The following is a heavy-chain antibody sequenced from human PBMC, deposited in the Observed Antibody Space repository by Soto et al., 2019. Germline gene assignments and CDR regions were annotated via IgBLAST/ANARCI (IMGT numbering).Heavy chain of an antibody. J-gene: IGHJ5*02. Sequence: PGGSLRLSCAASGFTFSIFGFHWVRQAPGQGLEWVALIWFDGSKKYYSDSVKGRFTLSRDNSKSTMYLQMNSLTFEDTAIYYCARDGRPAVHGRWFDPWGQGTVVTVSS. CDR1: GFTFSIFG. CDR2: IWFDGSKK. D-gene: IGHD2-15*01. V-gene: IGHV3-30*02. CDR3: ARDGRPAVHGRWFDP.